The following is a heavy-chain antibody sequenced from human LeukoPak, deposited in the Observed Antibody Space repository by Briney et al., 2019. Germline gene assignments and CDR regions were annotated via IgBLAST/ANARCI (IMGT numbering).Heavy chain of an antibody. Sequence: ASVKVSCKASGYTFTSYDINWVRQATGQGLEWMGWMNPNSGNTGYAQKFQGRVTMTRNTSISTAYMELSSLRSEDTAVYYCARDEGMRSYYYYYMDVWGKGTTVTVSS. CDR2: MNPNSGNT. CDR1: GYTFTSYD. V-gene: IGHV1-8*01. CDR3: ARDEGMRSYYYYYMDV. J-gene: IGHJ6*03. D-gene: IGHD3-10*01.